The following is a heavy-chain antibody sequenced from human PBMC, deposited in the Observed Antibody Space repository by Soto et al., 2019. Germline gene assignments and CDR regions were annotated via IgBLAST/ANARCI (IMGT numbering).Heavy chain of an antibody. D-gene: IGHD2-8*01. CDR1: NGSISKSNYY. Sequence: QLQLQESGPGLVKPSETLSLTCIVSNGSISKSNYYWGWIRQPPGKGLEWIGSIYYSGSTYYNPSFESRVTVSVDTSNNQFSLKLTSVTAADTALYYCATVSNYYYYGMDVWVQGTTVTVSS. CDR2: IYYSGST. CDR3: ATVSNYYYYGMDV. J-gene: IGHJ6*02. V-gene: IGHV4-39*01.